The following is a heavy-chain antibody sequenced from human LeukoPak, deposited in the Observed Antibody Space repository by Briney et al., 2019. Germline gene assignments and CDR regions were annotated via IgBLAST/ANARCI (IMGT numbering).Heavy chain of an antibody. Sequence: GGSLRLSCAVSGATVNSNYMSWVRQAPGKGLEWVSVIYAGGSTYYRDSVRGLFTISRDISKNTLYLQMNSLRAEDTARYYCARDFSGYWGRGTLVTVSS. V-gene: IGHV3-66*02. J-gene: IGHJ4*02. CDR2: IYAGGST. D-gene: IGHD2-15*01. CDR3: ARDFSGY. CDR1: GATVNSNY.